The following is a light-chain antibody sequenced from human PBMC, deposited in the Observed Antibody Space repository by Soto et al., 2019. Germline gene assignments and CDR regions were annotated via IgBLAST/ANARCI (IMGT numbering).Light chain of an antibody. Sequence: QSVLAQPASVSGSPGQSITISCSGSANDYVSWYQHHPGKAPRLLLYEVTHRPSGVSHRFSGSKSGNTASLTTSGLQPEDEAHYYCTSFISRTSPILFGGGTQLTVL. CDR1: ANDY. CDR2: EVT. CDR3: TSFISRTSPIL. J-gene: IGLJ2*01. V-gene: IGLV2-14*01.